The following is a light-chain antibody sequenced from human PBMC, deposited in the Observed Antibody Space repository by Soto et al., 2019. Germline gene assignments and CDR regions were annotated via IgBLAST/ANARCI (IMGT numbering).Light chain of an antibody. J-gene: IGKJ2*01. CDR2: CAS. V-gene: IGKV3-15*01. CDR3: QQYNNWPPYT. CDR1: QSVGSN. Sequence: EIVMTQSPGTLSLSPGARATLSCRASQSVGSNLAWYQQKPAQSPTLLIYCASTRSTGVPDRLSGSGSGTEFILTISSLQSADFAVYYCQQYNNWPPYTFGQGTKLDIK.